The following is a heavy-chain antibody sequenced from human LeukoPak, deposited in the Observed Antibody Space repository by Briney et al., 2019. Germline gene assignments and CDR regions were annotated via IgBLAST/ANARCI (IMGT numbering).Heavy chain of an antibody. CDR2: INHSGST. CDR3: ARGGRLITFGGVIVISQRTLPQRKQYNWFDP. Sequence: MPSETLSLTCAVYGGSFSGYYWSWIRQPPGKVLEWIGEINHSGSTNYNPSLKSRVTISVDTSKNQFSLKLSSVTAADTAVYYCARGGRLITFGGVIVISQRTLPQRKQYNWFDPWGQGTLVTVSS. CDR1: GGSFSGYY. D-gene: IGHD3-16*02. J-gene: IGHJ5*02. V-gene: IGHV4-34*01.